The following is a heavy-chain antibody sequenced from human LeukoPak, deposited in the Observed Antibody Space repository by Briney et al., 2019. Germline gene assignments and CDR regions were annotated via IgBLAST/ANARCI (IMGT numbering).Heavy chain of an antibody. V-gene: IGHV1-69*04. J-gene: IGHJ4*02. CDR1: GGTFSSYA. D-gene: IGHD6-13*01. Sequence: SVKVSCKASGGTFSSYAISWVRQAPGQGLEWMGRIIPILGTANYAQKLQGRVTMTTDTSTSTAYMELRSLRSDDTAVYYCARDSSWGDFDYWGQGTLVTVSS. CDR2: IIPILGTA. CDR3: ARDSSWGDFDY.